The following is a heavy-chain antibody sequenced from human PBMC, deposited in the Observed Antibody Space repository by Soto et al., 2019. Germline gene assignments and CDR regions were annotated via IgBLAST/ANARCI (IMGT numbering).Heavy chain of an antibody. CDR1: GAPITINY. CDR2: IYYSASS. CDR3: ARDAGGSYDR. J-gene: IGHJ5*02. V-gene: IGHV4-59*01. Sequence: SQTLSLPCTVSGAPITINYWSCIRQAPRKWLEWIGYIYYSASSSYNSSLKSRVTLSADTSKDQLSLKLNSVTAADTPVYYSARDAGGSYDRWGRVILGTASS. D-gene: IGHD3-3*01.